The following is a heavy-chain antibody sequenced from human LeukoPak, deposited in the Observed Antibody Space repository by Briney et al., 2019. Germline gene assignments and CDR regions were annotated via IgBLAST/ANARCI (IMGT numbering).Heavy chain of an antibody. Sequence: VASVKVSCKASGYTFTGSGWYLYWLRQVPGQGLECVGWIHPNNGATLYAQKFQGRVAMTTDTSISTAYMELSRLRPDDTAMYYCARDGPAQMVDFDYWGQGTLVTVSS. V-gene: IGHV1-2*02. D-gene: IGHD3-10*01. CDR3: ARDGPAQMVDFDY. CDR1: GYTFTGSGWY. J-gene: IGHJ4*02. CDR2: IHPNNGAT.